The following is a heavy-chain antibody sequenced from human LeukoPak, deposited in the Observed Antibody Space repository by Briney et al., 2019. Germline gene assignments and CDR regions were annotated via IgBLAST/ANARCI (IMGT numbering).Heavy chain of an antibody. V-gene: IGHV3-48*03. CDR2: IISSGSTI. CDR3: GRYYGDYGTHFDY. CDR1: GFTFSSYE. J-gene: IGHJ4*02. Sequence: PGGSLRLSCAASGFTFSSYEMNWVRQAPGKGLEWVSYIISSGSTIYYADSVKGRFTISRDNAKNSLYLQMNSLRAEDTAVYYCGRYYGDYGTHFDYWGQGTLVIVSS. D-gene: IGHD4-17*01.